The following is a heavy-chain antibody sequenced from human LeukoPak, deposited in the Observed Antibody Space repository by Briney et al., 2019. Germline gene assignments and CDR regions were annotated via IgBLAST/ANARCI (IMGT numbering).Heavy chain of an antibody. D-gene: IGHD6-19*01. Sequence: ASVKVSCKASGYTFTSYGISWVRQAPGQGLEWMGWISAYNGNTNYAQKLQGRATMTTDTSTSTAYMELRSLRSDDTAVYYCARDQRRDSSGWYESSWFDPWGQGTLVTVSS. V-gene: IGHV1-18*01. J-gene: IGHJ5*02. CDR1: GYTFTSYG. CDR2: ISAYNGNT. CDR3: ARDQRRDSSGWYESSWFDP.